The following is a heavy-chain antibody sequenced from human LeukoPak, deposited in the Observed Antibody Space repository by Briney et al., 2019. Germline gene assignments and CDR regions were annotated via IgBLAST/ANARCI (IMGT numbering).Heavy chain of an antibody. D-gene: IGHD4-17*01. J-gene: IGHJ6*02. V-gene: IGHV3-11*06. CDR1: GFTFTDHY. Sequence: GGSLRLSCAASGFTFTDHYMSWIRQAPGKGLEWVSYTSSGSTYTNYADSVKGRFTISRDNAKNSLYLQMNSLRAEDTAVYYCARAMTTVTYGKSYGMDVWGQGTTVTVSS. CDR3: ARAMTTVTYGKSYGMDV. CDR2: TSSGSTYT.